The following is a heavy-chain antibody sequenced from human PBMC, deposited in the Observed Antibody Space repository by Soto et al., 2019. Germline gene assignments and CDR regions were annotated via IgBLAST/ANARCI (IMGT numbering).Heavy chain of an antibody. CDR2: IRSKVNSYAT. CDR1: GFMFSGSV. Sequence: EVQLVESGGGLVQPGGSLKLSCAASGFMFSGSVMHWVRQASGKGLEWVGRIRSKVNSYATAYAASVKGRFTISRDDSKNMAYLQMTSLKTEDTAVYYCTHSTTWLDYFDYWGQGSLVTVSS. V-gene: IGHV3-73*02. J-gene: IGHJ4*02. D-gene: IGHD6-13*01. CDR3: THSTTWLDYFDY.